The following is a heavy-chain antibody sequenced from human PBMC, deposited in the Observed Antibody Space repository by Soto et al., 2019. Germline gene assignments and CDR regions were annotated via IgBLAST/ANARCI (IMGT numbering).Heavy chain of an antibody. V-gene: IGHV3-30*18. CDR2: ISFDGSTK. Sequence: QVQLVESGGGVVQTGRSLRLSCAASGFRDGFPFSDYDMHWVRQAPGKGLEWVALISFDGSTKNYVDSVEGRFTISRDNSRDTLFLQMDSLRPEDTAVYYCAKNSFSGSKRILDSWGQGTLVTVSS. CDR3: AKNSFSGSKRILDS. D-gene: IGHD1-26*01. J-gene: IGHJ4*02. CDR1: GFRDGFPFSDYD.